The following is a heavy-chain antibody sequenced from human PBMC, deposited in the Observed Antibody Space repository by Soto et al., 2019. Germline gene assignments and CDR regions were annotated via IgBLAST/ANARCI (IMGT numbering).Heavy chain of an antibody. CDR2: IYWDDDK. CDR1: GFSLSTSGVG. D-gene: IGHD6-19*01. CDR3: AHRLTVAGTPYFDY. J-gene: IGHJ4*02. V-gene: IGHV2-5*02. Sequence: QITLKESGPTLVKPTQTLTLTCTFSGFSLSTSGVGVGWIRQPPGKALEWLALIYWDDDKGYSPSLKSSLTITKDPSKNQLVLTMTNMDPVDTATYYCAHRLTVAGTPYFDYWGQGTLVTVSS.